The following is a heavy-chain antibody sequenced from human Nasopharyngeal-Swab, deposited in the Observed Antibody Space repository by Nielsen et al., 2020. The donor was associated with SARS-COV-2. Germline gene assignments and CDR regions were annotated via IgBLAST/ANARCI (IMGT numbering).Heavy chain of an antibody. Sequence: SVKVSCKASGYTFTSYDINWVRQATGQGLEWMGWMNSNSGNTGYAQKFQGRVTMTRNTSISTAYMELSSLRSEDTAVYYCARLGASSRMGTMIVVALYYFDYWGQGTLVTVSS. D-gene: IGHD3-22*01. CDR3: ARLGASSRMGTMIVVALYYFDY. CDR1: GYTFTSYD. V-gene: IGHV1-8*01. CDR2: MNSNSGNT. J-gene: IGHJ4*02.